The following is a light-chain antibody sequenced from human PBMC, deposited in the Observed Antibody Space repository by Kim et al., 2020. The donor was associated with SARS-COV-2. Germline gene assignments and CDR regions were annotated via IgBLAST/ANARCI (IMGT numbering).Light chain of an antibody. Sequence: QSVLTQPPSASGTPGQRVTISCSGSSSNIGSNYVYWYQQLPGTAPKLLISRNNQRPSGVPDRFSGSKSGTSASLAISGLRSEDEADYYCAAWDDSLNGYVFGTGTKVTVL. CDR3: AAWDDSLNGYV. V-gene: IGLV1-47*01. CDR2: RNN. CDR1: SSNIGSNY. J-gene: IGLJ1*01.